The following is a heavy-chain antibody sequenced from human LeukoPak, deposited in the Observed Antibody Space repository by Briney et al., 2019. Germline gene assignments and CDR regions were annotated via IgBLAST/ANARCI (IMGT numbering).Heavy chain of an antibody. D-gene: IGHD1-1*01. J-gene: IGHJ4*02. CDR2: INPNSGGT. V-gene: IGHV1-2*02. Sequence: ASVKVSCKASGYTFTGYYMHWVRQAPGQGLELMGWINPNSGGTNYAQKFQGRVTMTRDTSISTAYMELSRLRSDDTAVYYCAREWQLERHVDYWGQGTLVTVSS. CDR3: AREWQLERHVDY. CDR1: GYTFTGYY.